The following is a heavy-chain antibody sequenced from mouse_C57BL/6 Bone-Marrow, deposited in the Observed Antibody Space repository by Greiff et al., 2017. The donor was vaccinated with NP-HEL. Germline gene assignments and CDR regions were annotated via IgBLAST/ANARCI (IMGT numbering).Heavy chain of an antibody. CDR2: IDPENGDT. CDR3: TTDGSSWAWFAY. Sequence: EVQLQQSGAELVRPGASVKLSCTASGFNIKDDYMHWVKQRPEQGLEWIGWIDPENGDTEYASKFQGKATITADTSSNTAYLQLSSLTSEDTAVYYCTTDGSSWAWFAYWGQGTLVTVSA. CDR1: GFNIKDDY. J-gene: IGHJ3*01. D-gene: IGHD1-1*01. V-gene: IGHV14-4*01.